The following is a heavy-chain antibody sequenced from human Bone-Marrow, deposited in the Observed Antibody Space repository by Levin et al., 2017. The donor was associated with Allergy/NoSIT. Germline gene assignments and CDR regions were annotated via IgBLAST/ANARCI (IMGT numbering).Heavy chain of an antibody. Sequence: GESLKISCAASGFTFTSHAMHWVRRAPGKGLEWVALISHDKTNKSYADSVKGRFTISRDNSKNTLYLQMNSLRAEDTAVYYCARIGQLAVQYGEIDYWGQGTLVTVSS. V-gene: IGHV3-30-3*01. CDR2: ISHDKTNK. D-gene: IGHD4-11*01. CDR3: ARIGQLAVQYGEIDY. CDR1: GFTFTSHA. J-gene: IGHJ4*02.